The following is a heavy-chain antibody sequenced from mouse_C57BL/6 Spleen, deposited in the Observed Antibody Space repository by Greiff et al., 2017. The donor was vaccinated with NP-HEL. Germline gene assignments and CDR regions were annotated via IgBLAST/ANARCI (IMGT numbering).Heavy chain of an antibody. J-gene: IGHJ3*01. V-gene: IGHV1-74*01. Sequence: QVQLKQPGAELVKPGASVKVSCKASGYTFTSYWMHWVKQRPGQGLEWIGRIHPSDSDTNYNQKFKGKATLTVDKSSSTAYMQLSSLTSEDSAVYYCAIGSNQLPWAYWGQGTLVTVSA. CDR1: GYTFTSYW. D-gene: IGHD2-5*01. CDR2: IHPSDSDT. CDR3: AIGSNQLPWAY.